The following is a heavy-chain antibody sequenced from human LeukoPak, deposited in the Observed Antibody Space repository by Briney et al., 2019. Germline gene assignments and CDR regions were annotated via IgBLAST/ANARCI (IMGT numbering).Heavy chain of an antibody. CDR1: GFTFSSYA. J-gene: IGHJ4*02. V-gene: IGHV3-23*01. D-gene: IGHD2-2*01. Sequence: GGSLRLSCAASGFTFSSYAMSWVRQAPGKGLEWVSAISGSGGSAYYADSVKGRFTISRDNSKNTLYLQMNSLRAEDTAVYYCAKDLDCSSTSCYPDYWGQGTLVTVSS. CDR3: AKDLDCSSTSCYPDY. CDR2: ISGSGGSA.